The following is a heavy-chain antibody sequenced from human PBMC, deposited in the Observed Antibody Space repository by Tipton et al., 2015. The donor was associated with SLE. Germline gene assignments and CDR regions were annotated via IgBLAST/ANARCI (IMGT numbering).Heavy chain of an antibody. CDR2: IYYSGST. CDR1: GGSISSYY. Sequence: TLSLTCTVSGGSISSYYWSWVRQPPGKGLEWIGYIYYSGSTNYNPSLKSRVTISVDTSKNQFSLKLSSVTAADTAVYYCAVVGSGVDYWGQGTLVTVSS. D-gene: IGHD3-10*01. J-gene: IGHJ4*02. CDR3: AVVGSGVDY. V-gene: IGHV4-59*01.